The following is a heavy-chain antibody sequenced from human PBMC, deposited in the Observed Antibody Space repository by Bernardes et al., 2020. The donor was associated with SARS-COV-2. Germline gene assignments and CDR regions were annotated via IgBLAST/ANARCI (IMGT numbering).Heavy chain of an antibody. CDR2: IYTAGST. V-gene: IGHV3-53*01. Sequence: GWSLFLSCAASGFTVDTIYMTWVRQAPGQGLDWVSLIYTAGSTTYADSVKGRFTISRDTSKNTLYLQMNSLSAEDTAVYYCARGAIGATWAFDIWGHGTMVTVSS. J-gene: IGHJ3*02. CDR1: GFTVDTIY. CDR3: ARGAIGATWAFDI. D-gene: IGHD1-26*01.